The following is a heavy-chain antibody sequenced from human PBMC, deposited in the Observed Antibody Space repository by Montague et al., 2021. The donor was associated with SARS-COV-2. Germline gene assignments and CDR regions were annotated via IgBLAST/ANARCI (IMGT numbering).Heavy chain of an antibody. CDR2: PYYGYKWYN. Sequence: CAISGDSVVELRGRSDEHTQELSRHVHFVCRPYYGYKWYNDYAVSVRGRVTINPDTSKNQFSLQLNSVTPEDTAIYYCTSGREGNYNVMDVWGQGTTVTVSS. V-gene: IGHV6-1*01. J-gene: IGHJ6*02. CDR1: GDSVVELRGR. CDR3: TSGREGNYNVMDV. D-gene: IGHD1-1*01.